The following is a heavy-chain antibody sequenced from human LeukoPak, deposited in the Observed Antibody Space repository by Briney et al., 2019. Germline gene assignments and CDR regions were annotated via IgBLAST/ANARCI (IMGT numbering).Heavy chain of an antibody. CDR3: ATTHSSAWYSY. V-gene: IGHV4-61*01. Sequence: SETLSLTCTVSGGSVSSGSYYWIWIRQPPGKGLEWIGYIYYSGSTNYKSSLKSRVTISVDTSKNQFSLKLSSVTAADTAVYYCATTHSSAWYSYWGQGALVTVSS. D-gene: IGHD6-19*01. CDR2: IYYSGST. J-gene: IGHJ4*02. CDR1: GGSVSSGSYY.